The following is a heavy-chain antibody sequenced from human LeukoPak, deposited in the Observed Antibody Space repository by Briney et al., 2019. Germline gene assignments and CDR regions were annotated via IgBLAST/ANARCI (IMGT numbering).Heavy chain of an antibody. CDR2: INPNSGGT. CDR3: ARDFRRYSSSSSLGY. Sequence: ASVKVSCKASGYTFTGYYMHWVRQAPGQGLEWMGWINPNSGGTNYAQKFQGRVTMTRDTSISTAYMELSRLRSDDTAVYYCARDFRRYSSSSSLGYWGQGTLVTVSS. CDR1: GYTFTGYY. D-gene: IGHD6-6*01. V-gene: IGHV1-2*02. J-gene: IGHJ4*02.